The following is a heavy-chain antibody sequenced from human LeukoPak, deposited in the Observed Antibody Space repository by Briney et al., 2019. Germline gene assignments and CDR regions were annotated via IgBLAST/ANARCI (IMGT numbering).Heavy chain of an antibody. D-gene: IGHD1-1*01. CDR3: ARAPGYGAAYYFDY. CDR1: GFTFSSYS. V-gene: IGHV3-48*01. CDR2: ISSSSSTI. J-gene: IGHJ4*02. Sequence: GGSPRLSCAASGFTFSSYSMNWVRQAPGKGLEWVSYISSSSSTIYYADSVKGRFTISRDNAKNSLYLQMNSLRAEDTAVYYCARAPGYGAAYYFDYWGQGTLVTVSS.